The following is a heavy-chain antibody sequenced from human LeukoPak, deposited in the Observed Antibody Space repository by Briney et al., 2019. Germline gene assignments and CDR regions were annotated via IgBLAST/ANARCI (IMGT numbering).Heavy chain of an antibody. V-gene: IGHV3-30*02. CDR3: AKDFPRDSSGYPRPLDFDY. CDR1: GFTFSSYA. Sequence: GGSLRLSCAASGFTFSSYAMHWVRQAPGKGLERVAVIRYDGSNKYYADSVKGRFTISRDNSKNTLYLQMNSLRAEDTAVYYCAKDFPRDSSGYPRPLDFDYWGQGTLVTVSS. J-gene: IGHJ4*02. CDR2: IRYDGSNK. D-gene: IGHD3-22*01.